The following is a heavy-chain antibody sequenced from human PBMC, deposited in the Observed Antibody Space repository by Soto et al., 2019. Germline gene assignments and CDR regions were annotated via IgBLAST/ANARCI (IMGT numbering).Heavy chain of an antibody. Sequence: QVQLVESGGGVVQPGKSLRLSCAASGFTFISYGMHWVRQAPGKGLEWVALIWYDGSNKYYADSVKGRFTISRDNSKNTRYLQINSLRAEETGVYYCARDQGGYFDYWGQGTLVTVSS. CDR2: IWYDGSNK. D-gene: IGHD3-16*01. V-gene: IGHV3-33*01. CDR3: ARDQGGYFDY. J-gene: IGHJ4*02. CDR1: GFTFISYG.